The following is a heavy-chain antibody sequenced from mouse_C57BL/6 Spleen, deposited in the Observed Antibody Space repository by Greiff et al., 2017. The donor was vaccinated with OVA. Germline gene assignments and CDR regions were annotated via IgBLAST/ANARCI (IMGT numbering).Heavy chain of an antibody. J-gene: IGHJ3*01. V-gene: IGHV5-16*01. D-gene: IGHD2-10*01. CDR3: ARDEGGLHFAY. CDR1: GFTFSDYY. Sequence: DVKLVESEGGLVQPGSSMTLSCTASGFTFSDYYMAWVRQVPEKGLEWVANINYDGSSTYYLDSLKSRFIISRDNAKNILYLQMSSLKSEDTATYYCARDEGGLHFAYWGQGTLVTVSA. CDR2: INYDGSST.